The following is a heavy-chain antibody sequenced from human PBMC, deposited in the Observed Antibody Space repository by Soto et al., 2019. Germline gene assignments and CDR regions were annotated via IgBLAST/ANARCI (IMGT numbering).Heavy chain of an antibody. CDR3: ASRGNRKRTTVPDDY. CDR1: GGSFSGYY. J-gene: IGHJ4*02. D-gene: IGHD4-17*01. CDR2: INHSGST. V-gene: IGHV4-34*01. Sequence: QVQLQQWGAGLLKPSETLSLTCAVYGGSFSGYYWSWIRQPPGKGLEWIGEINHSGSTNYNPSLKSRVTISVGTSKNQFSLKLSSVTAADTAVYYCASRGNRKRTTVPDDYWGQGTLVTVSS.